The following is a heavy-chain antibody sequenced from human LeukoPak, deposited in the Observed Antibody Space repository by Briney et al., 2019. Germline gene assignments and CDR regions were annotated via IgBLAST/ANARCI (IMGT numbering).Heavy chain of an antibody. CDR2: IKSKTDGGTT. D-gene: IGHD3-10*01. CDR1: GFTFSNAW. CDR3: LRDWYGSGSYWQIRESYFDY. Sequence: GGSLRLSCAASGFTFSNAWMSWVRQAPGKGLKWVGRIKSKTDGGTTDYAAPVKGRFTISRDDSKNTLYLQMNSLKTEDTAVYYCLRDWYGSGSYWQIRESYFDYWGQGTLVTVSS. J-gene: IGHJ4*02. V-gene: IGHV3-15*01.